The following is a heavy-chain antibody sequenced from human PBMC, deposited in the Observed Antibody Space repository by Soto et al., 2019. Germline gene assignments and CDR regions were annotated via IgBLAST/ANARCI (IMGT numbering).Heavy chain of an antibody. D-gene: IGHD2-15*01. J-gene: IGHJ6*02. CDR3: ARVGSGPRGMDV. CDR2: ISSSSSYT. Sequence: GGSLRLSCAASGFTFSDYYMSWIRQAPGKGLEWVSYISSSSSYTNYADSVKGRFTISRDNAKNSLYLQMNSLRAEDTAVYYCARVGSGPRGMDVWGQGTTVTVSS. V-gene: IGHV3-11*06. CDR1: GFTFSDYY.